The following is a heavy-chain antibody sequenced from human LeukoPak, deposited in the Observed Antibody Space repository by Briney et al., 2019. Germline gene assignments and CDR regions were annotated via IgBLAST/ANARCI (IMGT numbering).Heavy chain of an antibody. D-gene: IGHD3-10*01. CDR1: EFTFSSFA. V-gene: IGHV3-23*01. CDR3: AKDKADYYGSGRGYMDV. J-gene: IGHJ6*03. Sequence: PGGSLRLSCVASEFTFSSFAMSWVRQAPGKGLEWVSGISPGGLTAYYADSVKGRFTISRDNAKNSLHLQMSSLRAEDTALYYCAKDKADYYGSGRGYMDVWGKGTTVTISS. CDR2: ISPGGLTA.